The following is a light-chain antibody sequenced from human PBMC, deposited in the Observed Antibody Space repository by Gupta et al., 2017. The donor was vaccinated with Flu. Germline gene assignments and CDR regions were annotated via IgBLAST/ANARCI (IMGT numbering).Light chain of an antibody. CDR2: KSN. J-gene: IGLJ2*01. CDR3: ATWDDSLSAVG. V-gene: IGLV1-47*01. Sequence: QSVLTQPPSTSGTPGQRVTFSCSGGNSNIGINYVYWYQQLPGAAPKLIIDKSNQRPSGVPDRFSGSKSGTSDSLAISGLRSEDEAEDDCATWDDSLSAVGFGGGTKLTVL. CDR1: NSNIGINY.